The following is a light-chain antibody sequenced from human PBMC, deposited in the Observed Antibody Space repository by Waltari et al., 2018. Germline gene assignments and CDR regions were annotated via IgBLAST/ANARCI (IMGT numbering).Light chain of an antibody. V-gene: IGLV2-23*02. J-gene: IGLJ2*01. CDR3: CSYAGSGTLV. CDR1: SSDVGSYDL. CDR2: EVS. Sequence: QSALTQPASVSGSPGQSITLSCTGTSSDVGSYDLVSWYQQHPGKAPKLMIFEVSKRPSGVSNRFSGSKSGTTASLTISGLLAEDEADYYCCSYAGSGTLVFGGGTKLTVL.